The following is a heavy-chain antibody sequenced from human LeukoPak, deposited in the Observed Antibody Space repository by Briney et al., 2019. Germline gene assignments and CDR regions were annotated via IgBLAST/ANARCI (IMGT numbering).Heavy chain of an antibody. D-gene: IGHD6-19*01. CDR3: ARDNRGIAVAYDY. V-gene: IGHV3-7*01. Sequence: GGSLRLSCAAAGFTFSRYWMSWVRQATGKGLECVAKIKEDGSEKHYVDSVKGRFTISRDNAKNSLYLQMNSLRAEDTAVYYCARDNRGIAVAYDYWGQGTLVTVSS. CDR1: GFTFSRYW. CDR2: IKEDGSEK. J-gene: IGHJ4*02.